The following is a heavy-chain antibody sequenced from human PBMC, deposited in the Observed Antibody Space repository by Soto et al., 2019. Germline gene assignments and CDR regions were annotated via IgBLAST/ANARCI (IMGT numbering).Heavy chain of an antibody. J-gene: IGHJ6*02. CDR2: IYYTGST. CDR1: GGSIRGYY. CDR3: ARRIVILAADYGMDV. D-gene: IGHD2-15*01. Sequence: SETLSLTCTVSGGSIRGYYWSWIRQPPGKELEYIGYIYYTGSTNYSPSLKSRVTISVDTSKKQFSLKLSSVTAADTAVYYCARRIVILAADYGMDVWGQGTTVTVSS. V-gene: IGHV4-59*08.